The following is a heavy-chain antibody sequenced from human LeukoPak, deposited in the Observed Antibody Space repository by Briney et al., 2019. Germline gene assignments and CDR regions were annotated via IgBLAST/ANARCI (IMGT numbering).Heavy chain of an antibody. CDR1: GFTFSSYW. V-gene: IGHV3-48*04. D-gene: IGHD3-10*01. J-gene: IGHJ3*02. Sequence: GGSLRLSCVACGFTFSSYWMHWVRQDPRKGLEWVSYISSSGSTIYYADSVKGRFTISRDNAKNSLYLQMNSLRAEDTAVYYCARDLEAMVRGDTLDAFDIWGQGTMVTVSS. CDR2: ISSSGSTI. CDR3: ARDLEAMVRGDTLDAFDI.